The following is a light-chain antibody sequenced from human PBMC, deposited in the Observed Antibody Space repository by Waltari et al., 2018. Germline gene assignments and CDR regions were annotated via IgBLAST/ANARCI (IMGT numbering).Light chain of an antibody. Sequence: QSALTQPRSVSGSPGRPVTIACTGTTSDVGGYNYVSWYQQHPGKAPKLMIYDVNKRPSGVLDRFSGSKSGNTASLTISGLQAEDEADFYCCSYAGSYILVFGGGTKLTVL. V-gene: IGLV2-11*01. CDR2: DVN. CDR1: TSDVGGYNY. J-gene: IGLJ2*01. CDR3: CSYAGSYILV.